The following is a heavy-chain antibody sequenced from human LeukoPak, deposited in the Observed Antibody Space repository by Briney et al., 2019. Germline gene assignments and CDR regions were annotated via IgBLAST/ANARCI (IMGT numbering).Heavy chain of an antibody. V-gene: IGHV4-39*07. CDR1: GGSISSSSYY. D-gene: IGHD6-6*01. CDR3: ARERGIAARAPYNWFDP. J-gene: IGHJ5*02. Sequence: SETLSLTCTVSGGSISSSSYYWGWIRQPPGKGLEWIGSIYYSGSTYYNPSLKSRVTISVDTSKNQFSLKLSSVTAADTAVYYCARERGIAARAPYNWFDPWGQGTLVTVSS. CDR2: IYYSGST.